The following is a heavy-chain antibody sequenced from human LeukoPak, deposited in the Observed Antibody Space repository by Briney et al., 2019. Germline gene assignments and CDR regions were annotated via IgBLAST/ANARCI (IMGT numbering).Heavy chain of an antibody. CDR1: GFTFSSYA. Sequence: GGSLRLSCAASGFTFSSYAMSWVRQAPGKGLEWVSAISGSGGSTYYADSVKGRFTISRDNSKNTLYLQMNSLRAEDTAVYYCAKPQSGVRGVASDRYYFDYWGQGTLVTVSS. V-gene: IGHV3-23*01. D-gene: IGHD3-10*01. CDR3: AKPQSGVRGVASDRYYFDY. CDR2: ISGSGGST. J-gene: IGHJ4*02.